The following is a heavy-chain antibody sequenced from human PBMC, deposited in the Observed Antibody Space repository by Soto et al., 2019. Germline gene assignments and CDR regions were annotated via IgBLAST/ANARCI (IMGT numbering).Heavy chain of an antibody. CDR1: GYSFTSYW. CDR2: IYPGDSDT. CDR3: ARLGYDIVTGSPPLGYYGMDV. Sequence: GESLKISCKGSGYSFTSYWIGWVRQMPGKGLEWGGIIYPGDSDTRYSPSFQGQVTISADKSISTAYLQWSSLKASDTAMYYRARLGYDIVTGSPPLGYYGMDVWGQGTTVTVSS. V-gene: IGHV5-51*01. D-gene: IGHD3-9*01. J-gene: IGHJ6*02.